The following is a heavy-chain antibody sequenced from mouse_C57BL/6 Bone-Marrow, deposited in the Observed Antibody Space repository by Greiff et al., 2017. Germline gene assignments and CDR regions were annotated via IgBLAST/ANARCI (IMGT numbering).Heavy chain of an antibody. J-gene: IGHJ2*01. V-gene: IGHV1-81*01. CDR2: IYPRSGNT. CDR3: ARWELDY. CDR1: GYTFTSYG. D-gene: IGHD4-1*01. Sequence: QVQLQQSGAELARPGASVTLSCKASGYTFTSYGISWVKQRTGQGLEWIGEIYPRSGNTYYNEKFKGEATLTADKSPSTAYMERRSLTSEDPAVYFCARWELDYWGQGTTLTDSS.